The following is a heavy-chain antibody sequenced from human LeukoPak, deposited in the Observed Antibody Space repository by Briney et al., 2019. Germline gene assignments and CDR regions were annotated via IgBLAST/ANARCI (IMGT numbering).Heavy chain of an antibody. J-gene: IGHJ6*04. CDR3: ARSATLRYLPDV. V-gene: IGHV4-59*08. CDR2: IYYSGST. CDR1: GGSISSYY. D-gene: IGHD3-9*01. Sequence: SETLSLTCTVSGGSISSYYWSWIRQPPGKGLEWIGYIYYSGSTNYNPSLKSRVTISVDTSKNQFSLKLSSVTAADTAVYYCARSATLRYLPDVWGKGTTVTVSS.